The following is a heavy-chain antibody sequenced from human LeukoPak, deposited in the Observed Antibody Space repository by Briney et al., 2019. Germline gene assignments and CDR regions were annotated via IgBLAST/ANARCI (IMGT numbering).Heavy chain of an antibody. D-gene: IGHD3-10*01. J-gene: IGHJ3*02. V-gene: IGHV4-59*01. CDR2: IYYRGNT. Sequence: SETLSLTCTVSGVSISSYYWSWIRQPPGKGLEWIGYIYYRGNTNYNPSLQSRVTISVDTSKKQFSLKLSSVTAADTAVYYCARAPGGYGSGSRGAFDIWSQGTMVTVSS. CDR1: GVSISSYY. CDR3: ARAPGGYGSGSRGAFDI.